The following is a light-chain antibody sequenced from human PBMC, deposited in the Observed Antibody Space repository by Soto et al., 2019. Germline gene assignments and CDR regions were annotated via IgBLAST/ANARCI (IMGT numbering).Light chain of an antibody. CDR1: RSVDSN. CDR3: QQYYSWPRT. J-gene: IGKJ1*01. V-gene: IGKV3-15*01. Sequence: EVVMTQSPATLSVSPGERATLSCRAGRSVDSNLAWYQQKPGQAPRLLIYDASTRATGIPARFSGSGSGTEFTLSISSLQSEDFAIYYCQQYYSWPRTFGQGTKVDIK. CDR2: DAS.